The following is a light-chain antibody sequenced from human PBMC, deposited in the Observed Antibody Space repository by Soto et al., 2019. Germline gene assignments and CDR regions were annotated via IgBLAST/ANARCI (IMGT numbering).Light chain of an antibody. V-gene: IGKV1-5*03. CDR3: QQYNSYSPVT. Sequence: DIQMTQSPSTLSASVGDRVTITCRASQTISTWLAWYQQKPGKVPNLLIYKASTLESGVPSRFSGSGAGTEFTRTISSLQPDDFATYYCQQYNSYSPVTFGQGTRLEMK. CDR1: QTISTW. CDR2: KAS. J-gene: IGKJ5*01.